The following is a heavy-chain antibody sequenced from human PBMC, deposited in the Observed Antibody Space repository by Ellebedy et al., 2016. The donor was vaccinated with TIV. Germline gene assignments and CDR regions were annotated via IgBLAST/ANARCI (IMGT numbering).Heavy chain of an antibody. D-gene: IGHD3-10*01. CDR1: GFTFSSYG. Sequence: GESLKISCAASGFTFSSYGMHWVRQAPGKGLEWVTVISYDGSNKYYADSVKGRFTISRDNSKNTLYLQMNSLRAEDTAVYYCAKDPRSGIGGWGQGTLVTVSS. J-gene: IGHJ4*02. CDR2: ISYDGSNK. CDR3: AKDPRSGIGG. V-gene: IGHV3-30*18.